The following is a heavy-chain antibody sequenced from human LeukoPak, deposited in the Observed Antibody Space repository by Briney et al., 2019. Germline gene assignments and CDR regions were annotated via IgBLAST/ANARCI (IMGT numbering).Heavy chain of an antibody. Sequence: GGSLRLSCAASGFTFSSYWMSWVRQAPGKGLEWVSSISSSSYIYYADSVKGRFTISRDNAKNSLYLQMNSLRAEDTAVYYCARTHIRSIAVAGTSDYWGQGTLVTVSS. CDR2: ISSSSYI. V-gene: IGHV3-21*01. D-gene: IGHD6-19*01. CDR3: ARTHIRSIAVAGTSDY. J-gene: IGHJ4*02. CDR1: GFTFSSYW.